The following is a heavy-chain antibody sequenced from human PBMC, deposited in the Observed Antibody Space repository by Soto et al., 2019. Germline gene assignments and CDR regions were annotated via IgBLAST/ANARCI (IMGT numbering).Heavy chain of an antibody. D-gene: IGHD1-1*01. J-gene: IGHJ3*02. Sequence: QVQLQQWGAGLLKPSETLSLTCAVFGGSVNSGNYYWSWIRQPPGKGLEWIVEMSHSGGTHFNPSLKSRVTISVDTSKNQFSLNMSAVTAADTALYYCARVERGTATTVVDAFDIWGPGTMVTVSS. CDR1: GGSVNSGNYY. CDR3: ARVERGTATTVVDAFDI. CDR2: MSHSGGT. V-gene: IGHV4-34*01.